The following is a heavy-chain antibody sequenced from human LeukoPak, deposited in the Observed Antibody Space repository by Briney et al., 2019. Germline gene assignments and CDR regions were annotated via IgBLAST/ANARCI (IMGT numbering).Heavy chain of an antibody. D-gene: IGHD6-19*01. V-gene: IGHV3-23*01. CDR1: GFTFSSYA. J-gene: IGHJ6*02. CDR3: AKGALQGVAVGDYYYYGMDV. CDR2: ISGSGGST. Sequence: PGGSLRLSCAASGFTFSSYAMSWVRQAPGKGLEWVSAISGSGGSTYYADSVKGRFTISRDNSKNTLYLQMNSLRAEDTAVYYCAKGALQGVAVGDYYYYGMDVWGQGTTVTVSS.